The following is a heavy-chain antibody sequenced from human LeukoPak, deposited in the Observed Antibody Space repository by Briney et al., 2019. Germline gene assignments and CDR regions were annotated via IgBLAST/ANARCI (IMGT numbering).Heavy chain of an antibody. D-gene: IGHD6-13*01. CDR2: ISSSSSYI. CDR1: GFTFSSYS. J-gene: IGHJ4*02. Sequence: GGSLRLSCAASGFTFSSYSMNWVRQAPGKGLEWVSSISSSSSYIYYADSVKGRFTISRDNAKNSPYLQMNSLRAGDTAVYYCARAGGIAAKPRYDYWGQGTLVTVSS. CDR3: ARAGGIAAKPRYDY. V-gene: IGHV3-21*01.